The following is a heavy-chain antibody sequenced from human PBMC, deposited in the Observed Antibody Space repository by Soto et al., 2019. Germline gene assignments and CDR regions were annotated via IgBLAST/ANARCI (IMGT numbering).Heavy chain of an antibody. J-gene: IGHJ4*02. CDR1: GFTFSSYS. CDR3: ARDTYYYDSVLAFDY. V-gene: IGHV3-21*01. D-gene: IGHD3-22*01. CDR2: ISSSSSYI. Sequence: GGSLRLSCADSGFTFSSYSMNWVRQAPRKGLEWVSSISSSSSYIYYADSVKGRFTISRDNAKNSLYLQMNSLRAEDTAVYYCARDTYYYDSVLAFDYWGQGTLVTVSS.